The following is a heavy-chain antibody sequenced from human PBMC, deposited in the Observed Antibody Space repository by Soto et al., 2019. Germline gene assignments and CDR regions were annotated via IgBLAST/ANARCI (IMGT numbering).Heavy chain of an antibody. CDR2: IIPIFGTA. CDR3: ARGFIVGAHYFDY. J-gene: IGHJ4*02. D-gene: IGHD1-26*01. Sequence: SVKVSCKASGGTFSSYAISWVRQAPGQGLDWMGGIIPIFGTANYAQKFQGRVTITADESTSTAYMELSSLRSEDTAVYYCARGFIVGAHYFDYWGQGALVTVSS. V-gene: IGHV1-69*13. CDR1: GGTFSSYA.